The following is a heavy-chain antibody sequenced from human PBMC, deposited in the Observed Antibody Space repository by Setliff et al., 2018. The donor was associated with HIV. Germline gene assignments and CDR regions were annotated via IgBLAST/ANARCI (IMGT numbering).Heavy chain of an antibody. Sequence: GGSLRLSCAASGFIFRDAWMTWVRQAPGKGLEWVGRIKSNSDGGTSDYAAAVKDRFSFSRDDSKSILYLQMNNLEIEDTAVYFCSTGPSRVSDGIADFWGPGTLVTVSS. J-gene: IGHJ4*02. CDR1: GFIFRDAW. CDR2: IKSNSDGGTS. V-gene: IGHV3-15*01. CDR3: STGPSRVSDGIADF.